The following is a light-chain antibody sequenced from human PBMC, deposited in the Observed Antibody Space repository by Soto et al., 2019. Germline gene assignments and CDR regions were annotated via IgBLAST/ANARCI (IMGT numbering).Light chain of an antibody. CDR3: SSYAGSNRV. Sequence: ALTQPPSASGSPGQSVTISCTGTSSDVGGYNYVSWYQQHPGKAPKLVIYEVSKRPSGVPDRFSGSKSGNTASLTVSGLQAEDEADYYCSSYAGSNRVFGTGTKVTVL. CDR2: EVS. J-gene: IGLJ1*01. CDR1: SSDVGGYNY. V-gene: IGLV2-8*01.